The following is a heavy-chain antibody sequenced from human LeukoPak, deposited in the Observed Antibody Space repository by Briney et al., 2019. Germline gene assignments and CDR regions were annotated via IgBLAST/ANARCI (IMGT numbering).Heavy chain of an antibody. CDR1: GYTFTSYY. V-gene: IGHV1-46*01. Sequence: ASVKVSCKASGYTFTSYYMHWVRQAPGQGLEWMGIINPSGGSTSYAQKFQGRVTMTRDMSTSTVYMELSSLRSDDTAVYYCAREVGAKAFDIWGQGTVVTVSS. CDR3: AREVGAKAFDI. CDR2: INPSGGST. J-gene: IGHJ3*02. D-gene: IGHD1-26*01.